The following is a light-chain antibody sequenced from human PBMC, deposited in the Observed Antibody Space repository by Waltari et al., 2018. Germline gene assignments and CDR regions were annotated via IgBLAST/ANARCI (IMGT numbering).Light chain of an antibody. Sequence: DIQMTQSPSSLSAFVGDRVTITCQASQDITNYLNWYQQKPGKAPKVLSYGASNLETGVPSRFSGTGSGTTFNLSISNLQPEDIATYYCQQFDSRPITFGQGTRLEIK. J-gene: IGKJ5*01. V-gene: IGKV1-33*01. CDR1: QDITNY. CDR2: GAS. CDR3: QQFDSRPIT.